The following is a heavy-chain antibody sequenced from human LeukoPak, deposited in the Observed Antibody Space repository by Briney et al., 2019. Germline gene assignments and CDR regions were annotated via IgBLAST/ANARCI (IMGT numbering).Heavy chain of an antibody. CDR1: GGSFSGYY. CDR2: INHSGST. CDR3: ARAQTTGGYYFDY. Sequence: SETLSLTCAVYGGSFSGYYWSWIRQPPGKGLEWIGEINHSGSTNYNPSLKRRVTISVDTSKNQFSLKLSSVTAADTAVYYCARAQTTGGYYFDYWGQGTLVTVSS. V-gene: IGHV4-34*01. D-gene: IGHD4-4*01. J-gene: IGHJ4*02.